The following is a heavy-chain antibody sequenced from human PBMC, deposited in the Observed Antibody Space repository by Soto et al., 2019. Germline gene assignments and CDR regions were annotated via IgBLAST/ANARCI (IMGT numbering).Heavy chain of an antibody. CDR2: ISHDGINK. D-gene: IGHD6-19*01. J-gene: IGHJ5*02. V-gene: IGHV3-30-3*01. Sequence: QVRLVESGGGVVQPGRSLRLSCTAAGFSFSSYAMYWFRQPPGKGLEWVAVISHDGINKNYEDSVKGRVTVSRDNSNHSLELQLNSLRGEDTAMYYCARDMYSSDYFVKWFEPWGQGTLVTVSS. CDR3: ARDMYSSDYFVKWFEP. CDR1: GFSFSSYA.